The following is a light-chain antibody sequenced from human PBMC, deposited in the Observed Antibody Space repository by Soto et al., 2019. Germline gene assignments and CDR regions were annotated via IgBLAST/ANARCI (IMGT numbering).Light chain of an antibody. Sequence: EIVLTQSPGTLSLSPGARATLSCRASQSISGSYLAWYQQKPGQAPRLLIYGASSRATGIPDRFSGSGSGTDFTLTISSLEPEDFAVYYCHLYGSSPLVNFGPGTRVDSK. CDR2: GAS. CDR3: HLYGSSPLVN. V-gene: IGKV3-20*01. J-gene: IGKJ3*01. CDR1: QSISGSY.